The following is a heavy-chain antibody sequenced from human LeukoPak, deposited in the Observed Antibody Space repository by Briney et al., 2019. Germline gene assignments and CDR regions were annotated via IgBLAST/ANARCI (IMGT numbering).Heavy chain of an antibody. D-gene: IGHD6-19*01. CDR1: GYTFTGYY. J-gene: IGHJ5*02. CDR2: IIPILGIA. V-gene: IGHV1-69*04. CDR3: ARATGYSSGWRSGDWFDP. Sequence: ASVKVSCKASGYTFTGYYMHWVRQAPGQGLEWMGRIIPILGIANYAQKFQGRVTITADKSTSTAYMELSSLRSEDTAVYYCARATGYSSGWRSGDWFDPWGQGTLVTVSS.